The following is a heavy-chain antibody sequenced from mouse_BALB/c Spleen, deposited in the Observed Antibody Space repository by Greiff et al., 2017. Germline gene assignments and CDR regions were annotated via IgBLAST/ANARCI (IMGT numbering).Heavy chain of an antibody. V-gene: IGHV1-14*01. CDR2: INPYNDGT. CDR1: GYAFSSYW. CDR3: AIRLGGWFAY. D-gene: IGHD4-1*01. Sequence: VQLQQSGAELVRPGSSVKISCKASGYAFSSYWMNWVKQRPGQGLEWIGYINPYNDGTKYNEKFKGKATLTSDKSSSTVYMELSSLTSEDSAVYYCAIRLGGWFAYWGQGTLVTVSA. J-gene: IGHJ3*01.